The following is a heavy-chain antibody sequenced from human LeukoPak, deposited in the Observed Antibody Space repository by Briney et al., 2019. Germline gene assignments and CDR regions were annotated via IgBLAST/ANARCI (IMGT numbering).Heavy chain of an antibody. CDR3: ARTTLTNAFDI. CDR1: GYTFTSHD. J-gene: IGHJ3*02. D-gene: IGHD2-15*01. CDR2: MNPNSGNT. V-gene: IGHV1-8*03. Sequence: GASVKVSCKASGYTFTSHDINWVRQATGQGLEWMGWMNPNSGNTGYAQKFQGRVTITRNTSISTAYMELSSLRSEDTAVYYCARTTLTNAFDIWGQGTMVTVSS.